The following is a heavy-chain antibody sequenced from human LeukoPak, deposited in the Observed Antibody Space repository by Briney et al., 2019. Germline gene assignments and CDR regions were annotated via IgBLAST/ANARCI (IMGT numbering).Heavy chain of an antibody. V-gene: IGHV3-30*18. D-gene: IGHD4-17*01. CDR1: GFTFSSYG. J-gene: IGHJ6*04. CDR2: ISYDGSNK. CDR3: AKDLGTVTTDYYYGMDV. Sequence: GGSLRLSCAASGFTFSSYGMHWVRQTPGKGLEWVAVISYDGSNKYYADSVKGRFTISRDNSKNTLYLQMNSLRAEDTAVYYCAKDLGTVTTDYYYGMDVWGKGTTVTVSS.